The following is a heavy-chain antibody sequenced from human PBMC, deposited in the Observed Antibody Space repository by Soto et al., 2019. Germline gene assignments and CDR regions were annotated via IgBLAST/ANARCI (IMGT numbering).Heavy chain of an antibody. J-gene: IGHJ5*02. V-gene: IGHV1-2*02. Sequence: QVQLVQSGAEVKKPGASVKVSCKASGYTFTGYYMHWVRQAPGQGLEWMGWINPNSGGTNYAQKFQGRVTITADESTSTAYMELSSLRSEDTAVYYCARASRSGYYHNWFDPWGQGTLVTVSS. D-gene: IGHD3-22*01. CDR2: INPNSGGT. CDR3: ARASRSGYYHNWFDP. CDR1: GYTFTGYY.